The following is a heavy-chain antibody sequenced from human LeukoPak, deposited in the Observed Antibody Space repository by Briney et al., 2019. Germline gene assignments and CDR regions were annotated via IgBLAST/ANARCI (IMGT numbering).Heavy chain of an antibody. CDR1: GYSFTNYG. V-gene: IGHV1-2*02. J-gene: IGHJ4*02. Sequence: ASVKVSCKASGYSFTNYGISWVRQAPGQGLEWMGWIYPNSGGTNYAQNFQGRVTMTRDTSISTAYMELSRLTSDGTAVYYCARGRKWLRYPELIDYWGQGTLVTVSS. CDR3: ARGRKWLRYPELIDY. CDR2: IYPNSGGT. D-gene: IGHD5-12*01.